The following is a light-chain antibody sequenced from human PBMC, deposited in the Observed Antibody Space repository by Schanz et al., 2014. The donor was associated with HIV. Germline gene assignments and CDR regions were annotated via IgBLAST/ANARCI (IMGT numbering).Light chain of an antibody. CDR3: SSYAGSNNLL. V-gene: IGLV2-23*02. Sequence: QSALTQPASVSGSPGQSITISCTGTSSDVGNYNLVSWYQQHPGKAPKLIIYEVSKRPSGVSDRFSGSRSGNTASLTVSGLQAEDEADYYCSSYAGSNNLLFGGGTKLTVL. CDR1: SSDVGNYNL. J-gene: IGLJ3*02. CDR2: EVS.